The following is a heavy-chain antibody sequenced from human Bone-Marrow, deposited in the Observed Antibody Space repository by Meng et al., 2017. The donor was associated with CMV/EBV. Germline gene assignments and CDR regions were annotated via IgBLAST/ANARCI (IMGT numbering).Heavy chain of an antibody. J-gene: IGHJ4*02. CDR3: ARGLGIAVAGPMPFDY. D-gene: IGHD6-19*01. CDR2: ISAYNGNT. V-gene: IGHV1-18*01. CDR1: GYTFTSYG. Sequence: ASVKVSCKASGYTFTSYGISWVRQAPGQGLEWMGWISAYNGNTNYAQKRQGRVTMTTDTSTSTAYMELRSLRSDDTAVYYCARGLGIAVAGPMPFDYWGQGTRVTFSS.